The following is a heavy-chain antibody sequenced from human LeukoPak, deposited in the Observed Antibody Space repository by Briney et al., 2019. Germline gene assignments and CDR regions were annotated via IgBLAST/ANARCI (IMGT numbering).Heavy chain of an antibody. D-gene: IGHD1-7*01. V-gene: IGHV4-34*01. CDR3: AGRSITGTSVSRAYYFDY. CDR1: GGSFSGYY. Sequence: SETLSLTCAVYGGSFSGYYWSWIRQPPGKGLEWIGEINHSGSTNYNPSLKSRVTISVDTSKNQFSLKLISVTAADTAVYYCAGRSITGTSVSRAYYFDYWRQATHVTLSS. CDR2: INHSGST. J-gene: IGHJ4*02.